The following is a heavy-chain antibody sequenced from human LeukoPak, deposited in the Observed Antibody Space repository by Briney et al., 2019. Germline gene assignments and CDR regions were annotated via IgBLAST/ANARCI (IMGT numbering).Heavy chain of an antibody. CDR3: AGNYYDSSGPFS. CDR1: GGSFSGYY. Sequence: SETLSLTCAVYGGSFSGYYWSWIRQPPGKGLEWIGEINHSGSTNYNPSLKSRVTISVDTSKNQFSLKLSSVTAADTAVYYCAGNYYDSSGPFSWSQGTLVTVSS. V-gene: IGHV4-34*01. D-gene: IGHD3-22*01. J-gene: IGHJ1*01. CDR2: INHSGST.